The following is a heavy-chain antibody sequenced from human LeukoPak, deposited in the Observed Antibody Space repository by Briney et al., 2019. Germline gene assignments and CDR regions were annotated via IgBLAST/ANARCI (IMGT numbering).Heavy chain of an antibody. J-gene: IGHJ4*02. Sequence: SETLSLTCTVSGGSISGYSWSWIRQPPGKGLEWIAYIYYSGSTNYNPSLKSRVTMSVDTSKNQFSLELSSVTAADTAVYYCARIFRSGWYYFDYWGQGTLVTVSS. CDR2: IYYSGST. CDR1: GGSISGYS. V-gene: IGHV4-59*01. CDR3: ARIFRSGWYYFDY. D-gene: IGHD6-19*01.